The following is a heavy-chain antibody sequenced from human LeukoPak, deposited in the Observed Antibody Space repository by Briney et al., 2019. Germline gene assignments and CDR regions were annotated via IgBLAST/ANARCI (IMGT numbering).Heavy chain of an antibody. V-gene: IGHV4-39*01. CDR2: IYYSGST. D-gene: IGHD3-22*01. J-gene: IGHJ4*02. CDR1: GDSISSSDYY. CDR3: ARRTYSSSYYYFDY. Sequence: PSETLSLTCTVSGDSISSSDYYWGWIRQPPGTGLEWIGGIYYSGSTYYNPSLRSRVTISVDTSKNQFSLKLSSVTAADTAVYYCARRTYSSSYYYFDYWGQGTLVTVSS.